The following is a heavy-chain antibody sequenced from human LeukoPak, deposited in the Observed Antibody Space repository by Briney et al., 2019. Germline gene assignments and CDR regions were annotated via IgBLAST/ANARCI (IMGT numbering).Heavy chain of an antibody. Sequence: ASVKVSCKASGYTFTGYYMHWVRQAPGQGLEWMGWINPNSGGTNYAQKFQGRVTMTRDTSISAAYMELSRLRSDDTAVYHCARIGYYGSAPDYWGQGTLVTVSS. CDR2: INPNSGGT. D-gene: IGHD3-10*01. CDR1: GYTFTGYY. CDR3: ARIGYYGSAPDY. J-gene: IGHJ4*02. V-gene: IGHV1-2*02.